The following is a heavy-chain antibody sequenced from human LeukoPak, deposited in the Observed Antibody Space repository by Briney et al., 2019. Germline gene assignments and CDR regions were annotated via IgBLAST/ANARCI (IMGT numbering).Heavy chain of an antibody. Sequence: ASVKVSCKLSGYTLAELSIHWVRQAPGQGLEWMGIINPTGGSTTYAQKFQGRVTMTRDTSTSTVYMELSSLRSDDTAVYYCATTPITPYYYYGMDVWGQGTTVTVSS. D-gene: IGHD1/OR15-1a*01. CDR3: ATTPITPYYYYGMDV. CDR1: GYTLAELS. V-gene: IGHV1-46*01. CDR2: INPTGGST. J-gene: IGHJ6*02.